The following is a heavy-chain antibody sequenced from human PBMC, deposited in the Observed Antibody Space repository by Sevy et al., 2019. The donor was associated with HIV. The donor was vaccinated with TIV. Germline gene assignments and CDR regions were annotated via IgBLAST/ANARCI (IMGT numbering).Heavy chain of an antibody. J-gene: IGHJ6*02. CDR3: ARDNATVSRRGLRYYYYGTDV. V-gene: IGHV3-7*01. D-gene: IGHD2-2*01. Sequence: GGSLRLSCAASGFTFSTYWMSWFRQAPGKGLEWVANINEDGTEKFYVDTVKGRFTMSRDNAKNSLYLQMNSLRAEDAAVYYCARDNATVSRRGLRYYYYGTDVWGQGTTVTVSS. CDR2: INEDGTEK. CDR1: GFTFSTYW.